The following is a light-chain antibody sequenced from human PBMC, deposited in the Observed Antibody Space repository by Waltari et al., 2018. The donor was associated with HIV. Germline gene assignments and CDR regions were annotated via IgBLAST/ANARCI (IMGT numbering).Light chain of an antibody. CDR2: VNDAGGH. Sequence: QLVVTQSPSASASLGASVKPTCTLSSAHSNYAIASHPQRPDKTPRYLKPVNDAGGHTKGDGVPDRFAGSSSGAERYLTISNLQSGDEADYYCQTWGTGLWVFGGGTKLTVL. J-gene: IGLJ3*02. V-gene: IGLV4-69*01. CDR1: SAHSNYA. CDR3: QTWGTGLWV.